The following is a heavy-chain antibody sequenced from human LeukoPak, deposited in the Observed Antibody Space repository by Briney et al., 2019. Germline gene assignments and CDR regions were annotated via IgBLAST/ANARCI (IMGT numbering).Heavy chain of an antibody. CDR2: IYYSGGT. CDR1: GGSISSSSYY. D-gene: IGHD3-16*02. CDR3: ARLSDYVWGSYRQRRGRSDAFDI. Sequence: SETLSLTCTVSGGSISSSSYYWGWIRQPPGKGLEWIGSIYYSGGTYYNPSLKSRVTISVDTSKNQFSLKLSSVTAADTAAYYCARLSDYVWGSYRQRRGRSDAFDIWGQGTMVTVSS. V-gene: IGHV4-39*07. J-gene: IGHJ3*02.